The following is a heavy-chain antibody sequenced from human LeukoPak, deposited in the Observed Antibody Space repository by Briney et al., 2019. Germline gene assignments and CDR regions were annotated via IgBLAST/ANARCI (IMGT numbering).Heavy chain of an antibody. J-gene: IGHJ4*02. CDR3: TTVQLVHDY. Sequence: GGSLRLSCAASGFTFSNAWMSWVRQAPGKGLEWVGHIKSKTDGGTTDYTAPVKGRFTISRGDSRNTLYLQMNSLKAEDTAVYYCTTVQLVHDYWGQGTLVTVSS. CDR1: GFTFSNAW. D-gene: IGHD1-1*01. CDR2: IKSKTDGGTT. V-gene: IGHV3-15*01.